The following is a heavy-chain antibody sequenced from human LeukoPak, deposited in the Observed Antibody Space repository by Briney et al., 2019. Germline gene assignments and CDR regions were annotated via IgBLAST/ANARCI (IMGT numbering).Heavy chain of an antibody. J-gene: IGHJ2*01. CDR3: ARDYGDYVSWYFYL. CDR1: GGPISSSNW. V-gene: IGHV4-4*02. Sequence: SGTLSPTCAVSGGPISSSNWLSWVRHPPGKGLDWIGEIYYSWRTQYNPPLKSRVTISVDKSKNQFSLKLSSLTAADTAVYYCARDYGDYVSWYFYLWGRGTLVTVSS. CDR2: IYYSWRT. D-gene: IGHD4-17*01.